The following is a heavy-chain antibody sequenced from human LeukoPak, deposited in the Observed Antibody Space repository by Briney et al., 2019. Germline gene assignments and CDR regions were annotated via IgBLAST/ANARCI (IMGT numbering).Heavy chain of an antibody. V-gene: IGHV3-30*03. CDR2: ISYDGSNK. J-gene: IGHJ6*03. CDR1: GFTFSSYS. CDR3: ARDVRDYYYYMDV. Sequence: GGSLRLSCAASGFTFSSYSMNWVRQAPGKGLEWVAVISYDGSNKYYADSVKGRFTISRDNSKNTLYLQMNSLRAEDTAVYYCARDVRDYYYYMDVWGKGTTVTVSS.